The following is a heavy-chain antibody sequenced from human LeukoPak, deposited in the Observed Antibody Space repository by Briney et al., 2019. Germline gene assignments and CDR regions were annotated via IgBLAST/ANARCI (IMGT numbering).Heavy chain of an antibody. CDR3: AVRQWLVSVFQH. CDR2: IKQDGSEK. J-gene: IGHJ1*01. Sequence: AGSLRLSCAASGFTFSGYWMSWVRQAPGKGMEWVANIKQDGSEKYYVDSVKGRFTISRDNAKNSLHLQMNSLRAEDTAVYYCAVRQWLVSVFQHWGQGTLVTVSS. CDR1: GFTFSGYW. D-gene: IGHD6-19*01. V-gene: IGHV3-7*01.